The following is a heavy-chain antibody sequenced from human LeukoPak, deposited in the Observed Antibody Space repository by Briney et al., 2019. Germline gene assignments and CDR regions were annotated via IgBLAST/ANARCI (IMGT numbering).Heavy chain of an antibody. V-gene: IGHV3-73*01. CDR1: GFNFSGSA. CDR3: TQWADVAPMDV. CDR2: IRSKANSYGT. J-gene: IGHJ6*02. Sequence: HPGGSLRLSCAASGFNFSGSAVHWVRQASGKGLEWVGRIRSKANSYGTAYSESVKGRFSISRDDSKNTSYLQMNSLKSEDTAVYFCTQWADVAPMDVWGQGTTVIVSS. D-gene: IGHD2-8*01.